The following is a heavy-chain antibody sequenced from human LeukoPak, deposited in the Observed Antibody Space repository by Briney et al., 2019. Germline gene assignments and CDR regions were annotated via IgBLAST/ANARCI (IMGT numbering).Heavy chain of an antibody. J-gene: IGHJ4*02. D-gene: IGHD3-16*02. CDR2: INPNSGGT. CDR3: ARNMITFGGVIVLSAY. CDR1: GYTFTGYY. V-gene: IGHV1-2*02. Sequence: ASVKVSCKAFGYTFTGYYMHWVRQAPGQGLEWMGWINPNSGGTNYAQKFQGRVTMTRDTSISTAYMELSRLRSDDTAVYYCARNMITFGGVIVLSAYWGQGTLVTVSS.